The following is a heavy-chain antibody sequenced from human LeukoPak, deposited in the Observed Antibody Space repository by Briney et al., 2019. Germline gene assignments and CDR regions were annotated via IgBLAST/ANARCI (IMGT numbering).Heavy chain of an antibody. CDR2: IYYSGST. J-gene: IGHJ6*02. V-gene: IGHV4-39*07. Sequence: SETLSLTCTVSGGSISSSSYYWGWIRQPPGKGLEWIGSIYYSGSTYYNPSLKSRVTISVDTSKNQFSLKLSSVTAADTAVYYCARDKWFGDRGMDVWGQGTTVTVSS. CDR1: GGSISSSSYY. D-gene: IGHD3-10*01. CDR3: ARDKWFGDRGMDV.